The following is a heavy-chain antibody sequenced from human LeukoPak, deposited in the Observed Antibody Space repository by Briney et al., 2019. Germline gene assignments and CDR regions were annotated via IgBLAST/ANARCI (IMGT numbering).Heavy chain of an antibody. V-gene: IGHV1-3*03. CDR3: AREPGIAAAGIDY. CDR1: GCTFTSYA. D-gene: IGHD6-13*01. J-gene: IGHJ4*02. CDR2: INAGNGNT. Sequence: ASVKVSCKASGCTFTSYAMHWVRQAPGQRLEWMGWINAGNGNTKYSQEFQGRVTITRDTSASTAYMELSSLRSEDMAVYYCAREPGIAAAGIDYWGQGTLVTVSS.